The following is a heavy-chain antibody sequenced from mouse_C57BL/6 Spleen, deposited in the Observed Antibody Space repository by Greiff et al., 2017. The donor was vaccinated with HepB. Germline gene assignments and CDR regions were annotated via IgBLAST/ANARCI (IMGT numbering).Heavy chain of an antibody. D-gene: IGHD2-2*01. CDR2: IYPRSGNT. V-gene: IGHV1-81*01. CDR3: ARNEGGRMVTSLDY. J-gene: IGHJ2*01. CDR1: GYTFTSYG. Sequence: QVQLQQSGAELARPGASVKLSCKASGYTFTSYGISWVKQRTGQGLEWIGEIYPRSGNTYYNEKFKGKATLTADKSSSTAYMELRSLTSEDSAVYFCARNEGGRMVTSLDYWGQGTTLTVSS.